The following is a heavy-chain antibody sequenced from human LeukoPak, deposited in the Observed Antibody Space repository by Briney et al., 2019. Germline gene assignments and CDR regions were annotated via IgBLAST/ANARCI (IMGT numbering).Heavy chain of an antibody. J-gene: IGHJ4*02. CDR2: IIPILGIA. D-gene: IGHD2-15*01. Sequence: SVKVSCKASGGTFSSYAISWVRQAPGQGLERMGRIIPILGIANYAQKFQGRVTITADKSTSTAYMELSSLRSEDTAVYYCARMQLGYCSGGSCLGFDYWGQGTLVTVSS. CDR1: GGTFSSYA. V-gene: IGHV1-69*04. CDR3: ARMQLGYCSGGSCLGFDY.